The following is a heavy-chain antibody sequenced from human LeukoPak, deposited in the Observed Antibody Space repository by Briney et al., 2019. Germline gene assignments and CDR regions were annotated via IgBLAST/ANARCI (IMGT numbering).Heavy chain of an antibody. CDR2: ISSSGSVI. D-gene: IGHD3-22*01. CDR3: ARHVIYGSSGYHRFDY. CDR1: GFTFSSYA. Sequence: GSLRLSCAASGFTFSSYAIHWVRQAPGKGLEWLSYISSSGSVIYYADSVKGRFTISRDNAKNALYLQMNSLRAEDTAVYYCARHVIYGSSGYHRFDYWGQGTLVTVSS. V-gene: IGHV3-48*03. J-gene: IGHJ4*02.